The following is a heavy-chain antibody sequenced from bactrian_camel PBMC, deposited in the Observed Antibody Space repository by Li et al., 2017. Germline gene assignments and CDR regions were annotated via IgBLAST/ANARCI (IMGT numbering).Heavy chain of an antibody. J-gene: IGHJ6*01. D-gene: IGHD4*01. CDR1: GYTYYKANC. Sequence: HVQLVESGGGSVQAGGSLRLSCTASGYTYYKANCMAWFRLAPGKEREGVATIYTRDGTTYYSDSVKGRFTISQDNAKNTVFLQMNSLKPEDTAMYYCAARRIGVCSTLARNADSGYWGQGTQVTVS. CDR2: IYTRDGTT. V-gene: IGHV3S1*01. CDR3: AARRIGVCSTLARNADSGY.